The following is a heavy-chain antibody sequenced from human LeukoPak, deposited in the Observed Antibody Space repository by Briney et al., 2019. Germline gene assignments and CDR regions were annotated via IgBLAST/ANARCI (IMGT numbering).Heavy chain of an antibody. CDR2: IYYSGST. CDR3: ARGPPGFTDWFDP. D-gene: IGHD3-16*01. J-gene: IGHJ5*02. V-gene: IGHV4-59*01. CDR1: GGSISSYY. Sequence: KPSETLSLTCTVSGGSISSYYWSWIRQPPGKGLEWIGYIYYSGSTNYNPSLKSRVTISVDTSKNQFSLKLSSVTAADTAVYYCARGPPGFTDWFDPWGQGTLVTVSS.